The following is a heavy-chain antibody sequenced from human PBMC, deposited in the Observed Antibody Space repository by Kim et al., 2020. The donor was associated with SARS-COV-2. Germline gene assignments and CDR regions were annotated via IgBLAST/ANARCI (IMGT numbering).Heavy chain of an antibody. Sequence: GGSLRLSCAASGFTFSSYAMSWVRQAPGKGLEWVSAISGSGGSTYYADSVNGRFTISRDNSKNTLYLQMNSLRAEDTAVYYCAKGDYGDYYFDYWGQGTLVTVSS. CDR2: ISGSGGST. CDR3: AKGDYGDYYFDY. V-gene: IGHV3-23*01. J-gene: IGHJ4*02. CDR1: GFTFSSYA. D-gene: IGHD4-17*01.